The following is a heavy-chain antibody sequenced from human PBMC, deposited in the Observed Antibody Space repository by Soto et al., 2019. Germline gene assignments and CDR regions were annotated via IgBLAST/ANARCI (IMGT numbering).Heavy chain of an antibody. D-gene: IGHD6-19*01. V-gene: IGHV3-13*01. J-gene: IGHJ4*02. CDR3: ARGFFSGGWYYFDY. CDR1: GFTFSSYD. CDR2: IGTAGDT. Sequence: GGSLRLSCAASGFTFSSYDMHWVRQATGKGLEWVSAIGTAGDTYYPGSVKGRFTISRENAKNSLYLQMNSLRAGDTAVYYCARGFFSGGWYYFDYWGQGTLVTVS.